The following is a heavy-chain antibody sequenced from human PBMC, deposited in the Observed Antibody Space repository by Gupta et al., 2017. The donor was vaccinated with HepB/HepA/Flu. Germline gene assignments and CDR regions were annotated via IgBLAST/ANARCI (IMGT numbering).Heavy chain of an antibody. J-gene: IGHJ4*02. Sequence: QVQLQQWGAGLLKPSETLSLTCAVYGGSFIDYSWSWIRQPPGKGLEWIGEINHSEITNFNPSLKSRVTISVDTSKNQFSLKLSSVTAADTAVYYCARGGKYSSSFEFWGQGTLVTVSS. V-gene: IGHV4-34*01. CDR1: GGSFIDYS. CDR2: INHSEIT. D-gene: IGHD6-6*01. CDR3: ARGGKYSSSFEF.